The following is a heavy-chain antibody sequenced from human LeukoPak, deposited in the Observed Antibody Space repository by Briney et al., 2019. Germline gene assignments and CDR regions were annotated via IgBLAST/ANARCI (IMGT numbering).Heavy chain of an antibody. CDR2: ISAYNGNT. V-gene: IGHV1-18*01. D-gene: IGHD2-15*01. CDR1: GYTFTSYG. J-gene: IGHJ5*02. CDR3: ARVNIVVVVAATPFGWFDP. Sequence: ASVKVSCKASGYTFTSYGISWVRQAPGQGLEWMGWISAYNGNTDYAQKLQGRVTMTTDTSTSTAYMELRSLRPDDTAVYYCARVNIVVVVAATPFGWFDPWGQGTLVTVSS.